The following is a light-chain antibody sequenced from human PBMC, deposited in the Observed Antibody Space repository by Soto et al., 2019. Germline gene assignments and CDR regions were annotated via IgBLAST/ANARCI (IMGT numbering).Light chain of an antibody. Sequence: DIHMTQTPSTLSASVADRVTITCRASQYISSWLAWYQQKPGTAPRLLIYGTSTLEDGVPSTFSGSGSGTDFTLTVSSLQPDDSATYSCQQYNTYPWTFGQGTKVDI. CDR3: QQYNTYPWT. V-gene: IGKV1-5*01. CDR2: GTS. J-gene: IGKJ1*01. CDR1: QYISSW.